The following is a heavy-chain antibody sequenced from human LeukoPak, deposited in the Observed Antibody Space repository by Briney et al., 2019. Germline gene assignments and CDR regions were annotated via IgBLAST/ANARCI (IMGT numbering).Heavy chain of an antibody. CDR1: GYSISNGYY. J-gene: IGHJ4*02. Sequence: SETLSLTCSVSGYSISNGYYWGWIRQPPGKGLEWIGSIYHSGSTNCNPSLKSRVNISVDTSKNQFSLKVNSVTAADTAVYYCARVPGYSYGYFDYWGQGTLVTVSS. CDR2: IYHSGST. CDR3: ARVPGYSYGYFDY. V-gene: IGHV4-38-2*02. D-gene: IGHD5-18*01.